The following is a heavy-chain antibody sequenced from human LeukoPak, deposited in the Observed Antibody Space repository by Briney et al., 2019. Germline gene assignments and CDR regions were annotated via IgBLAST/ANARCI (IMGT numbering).Heavy chain of an antibody. V-gene: IGHV3-43*02. CDR2: ISGDGGST. J-gene: IGHJ4*02. D-gene: IGHD6-19*01. CDR3: ARESETSGWYDY. Sequence: TGGSLRLSCAAPGFIFDNYAIHWVRQAPGKGLEWVSLISGDGGSTFYADSVRGRITISRDNTRKSLSLQMSSLRSEDTALYYCARESETSGWYDYWGQGTLVTVSS. CDR1: GFIFDNYA.